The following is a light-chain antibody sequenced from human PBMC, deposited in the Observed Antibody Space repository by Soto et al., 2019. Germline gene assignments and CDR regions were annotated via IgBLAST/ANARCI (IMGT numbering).Light chain of an antibody. CDR2: GAS. CDR3: QQYGSSGWT. Sequence: EIVLTQSPGTLSLSPGERATLSCRASQSVSSSYLARYQQKPGQAPRLLIYGASSRATGIPDRFSGSGSGTDFTLTISRLEPEGFAVYYCQQYGSSGWTFGQGTKVDIK. CDR1: QSVSSSY. V-gene: IGKV3-20*01. J-gene: IGKJ1*01.